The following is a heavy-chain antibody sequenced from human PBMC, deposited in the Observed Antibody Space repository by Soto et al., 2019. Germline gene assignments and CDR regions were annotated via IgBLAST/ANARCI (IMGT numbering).Heavy chain of an antibody. J-gene: IGHJ3*02. V-gene: IGHV4-59*01. CDR2: ISYSGKT. Sequence: PSGTLSLTCTVSGGSLSSYYWNWIRPPPGKGLEWIGYISYSGKTNYNPSLKSRVTISGDTSKNQFSLKLSSVTAADTAVYYCARTNTFDIWGQGTMVTVSS. CDR3: ARTNTFDI. CDR1: GGSLSSYY.